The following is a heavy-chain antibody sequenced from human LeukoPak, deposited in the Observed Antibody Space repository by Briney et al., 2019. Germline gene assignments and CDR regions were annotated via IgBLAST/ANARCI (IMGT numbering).Heavy chain of an antibody. V-gene: IGHV1-8*01. J-gene: IGHJ4*02. Sequence: GASVKVSCKASGYTFTSYDINWVRQATGQGLEWMGWMNPNSGNTGYAQKFQGRVTMTRNTSISTAYMELSSLRSEDTALYYCAKNRVRSSGWYYFDYWGQGTLVTVSS. CDR1: GYTFTSYD. CDR3: AKNRVRSSGWYYFDY. CDR2: MNPNSGNT. D-gene: IGHD6-19*01.